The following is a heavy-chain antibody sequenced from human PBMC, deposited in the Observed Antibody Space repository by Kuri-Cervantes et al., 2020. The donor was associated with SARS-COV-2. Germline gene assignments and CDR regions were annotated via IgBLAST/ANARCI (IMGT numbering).Heavy chain of an antibody. J-gene: IGHJ4*02. Sequence: ASVKVSCKASGYTFTGYYMHWVRQAPGQGLEWMGWINPSGGSTSYAQKFQGRVTMTRDTSTSTVYMELSSLRSEDTAVYYCARVKYYDFWSGYSDEGAFDYWGQGTLVTVSS. CDR2: INPSGGST. D-gene: IGHD3-3*01. V-gene: IGHV1-46*01. CDR1: GYTFTGYY. CDR3: ARVKYYDFWSGYSDEGAFDY.